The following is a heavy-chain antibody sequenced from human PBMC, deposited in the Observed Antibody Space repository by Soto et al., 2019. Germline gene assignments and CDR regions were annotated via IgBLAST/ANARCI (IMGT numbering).Heavy chain of an antibody. D-gene: IGHD3-3*01. Sequence: ASVKVSCKASGYPFDTYGINWVRQAPGQRPEWMGWISAYNGQTDYAQNFQGRVTMATDTSTNTAYMELRNLRSDDTAVYYCARDTHEFWNSYFLDPGGQGAMVTVSS. CDR1: GYPFDTYG. J-gene: IGHJ5*02. V-gene: IGHV1-18*01. CDR3: ARDTHEFWNSYFLDP. CDR2: ISAYNGQT.